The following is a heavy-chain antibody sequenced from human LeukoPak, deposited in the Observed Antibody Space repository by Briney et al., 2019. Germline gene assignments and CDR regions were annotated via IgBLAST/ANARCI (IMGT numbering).Heavy chain of an antibody. CDR2: NYYSGST. D-gene: IGHD3-9*01. J-gene: IGHJ4*02. V-gene: IGHV4-39*01. Sequence: SETLSLTCTVSGGSIYCSSYYWRWIRQPPGKGLEWTGCNYYSGSTYYNPSLKSRVTISVDTSNIQFSLKLSSVTAADTAVYYCARHPLTKRADDYWGQGTVVTVSS. CDR1: GGSIYCSSYY. CDR3: ARHPLTKRADDY.